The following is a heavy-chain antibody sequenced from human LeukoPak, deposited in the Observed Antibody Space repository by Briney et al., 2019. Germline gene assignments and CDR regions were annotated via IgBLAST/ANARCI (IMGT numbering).Heavy chain of an antibody. V-gene: IGHV3-23*01. CDR1: GFTFSSYA. CDR2: IGGTCTST. CDR3: AKGKFLEWLSGIDY. J-gene: IGHJ4*02. D-gene: IGHD3-3*01. Sequence: GSLRLSCAASGFTFSSYAMTWVRQAPGKGLEWVSGIGGTCTSTYYADSVKGRFTISRDSSKNTLYLQMNSLRAEDTAVYYCAKGKFLEWLSGIDYWGQGTLVTVSS.